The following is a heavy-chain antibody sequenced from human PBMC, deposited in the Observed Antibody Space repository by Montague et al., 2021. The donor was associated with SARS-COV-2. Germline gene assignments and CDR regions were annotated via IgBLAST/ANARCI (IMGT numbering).Heavy chain of an antibody. CDR1: GGSISSGGYY. J-gene: IGHJ3*02. CDR2: IYYSGST. Sequence: TLSLTCTVSGGSISSGGYYWSWLRQHQGKGLEWVGYIYYSGSTYYNPSLKSRVTISVDTSKNLFSLKLSAVTAADTAVYYCARVQGITMIVVVIGAFDIWGQGTMVTVSS. CDR3: ARVQGITMIVVVIGAFDI. V-gene: IGHV4-31*03. D-gene: IGHD3-22*01.